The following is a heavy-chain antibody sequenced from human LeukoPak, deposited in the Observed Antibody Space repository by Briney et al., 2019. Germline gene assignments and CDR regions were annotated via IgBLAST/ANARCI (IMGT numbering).Heavy chain of an antibody. CDR1: GFTFSSYA. Sequence: QPEGSLRLSCAASGFTFSSYALSWVRQAPGKGLEWVSVISGSGGITFYADSVKGRFTISRDNSKNTLYLQMNSLRPEDTAVYYCAKEPQGTERTFGYYFDYWGQGTLVTVSS. V-gene: IGHV3-23*01. CDR2: ISGSGGIT. CDR3: AKEPQGTERTFGYYFDY. J-gene: IGHJ4*02. D-gene: IGHD1-14*01.